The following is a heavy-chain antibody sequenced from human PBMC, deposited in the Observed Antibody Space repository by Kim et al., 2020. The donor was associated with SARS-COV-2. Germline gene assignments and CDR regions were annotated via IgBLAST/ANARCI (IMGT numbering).Heavy chain of an antibody. CDR2: K. Sequence: KYYADSVKGRFTISRDNSKNTLYLQMNSLRAEDTAVYYCARERYSLPDYWGQGTLVTVSS. CDR3: ARERYSLPDY. D-gene: IGHD5-18*01. J-gene: IGHJ4*02. V-gene: IGHV3-33*01.